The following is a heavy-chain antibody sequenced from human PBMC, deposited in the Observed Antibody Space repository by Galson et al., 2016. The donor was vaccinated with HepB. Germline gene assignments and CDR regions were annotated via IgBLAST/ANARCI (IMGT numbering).Heavy chain of an antibody. Sequence: SLRLSCAASGFTFSNYAFHWVHQTPGNGLEWVSVISYDGSNKYYSDSVKGRFIIPRDNSTNTIILHMNSRRSEDTGVYHCTRASFTTFGILRGYFQHWGQGSRVTVSS. CDR2: ISYDGSNK. D-gene: IGHD3-3*01. CDR3: TRASFTTFGILRGYFQH. J-gene: IGHJ1*01. V-gene: IGHV3-30*04. CDR1: GFTFSNYA.